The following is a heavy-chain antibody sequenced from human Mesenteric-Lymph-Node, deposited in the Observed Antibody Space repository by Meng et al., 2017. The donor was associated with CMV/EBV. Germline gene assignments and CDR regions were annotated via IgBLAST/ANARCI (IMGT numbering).Heavy chain of an antibody. J-gene: IGHJ5*02. V-gene: IGHV4-61*01. CDR1: GDSVSSGSHY. CDR2: IYYIGTT. D-gene: IGHD2-2*01. CDR3: ARGPGVVPVAIHWFDP. Sequence: GDSVSSGSHYWSWIRQPPGKGLEWVGYIYYIGTTNYSPSLRSRVTISVDTSKNQFSLKLNSVTAADTAVYYCARGPGVVPVAIHWFDPWGQGTLVTVSS.